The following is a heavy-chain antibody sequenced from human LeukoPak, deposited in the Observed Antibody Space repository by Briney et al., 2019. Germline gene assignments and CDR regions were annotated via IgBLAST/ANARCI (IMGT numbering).Heavy chain of an antibody. CDR3: ARGRHWYFDL. J-gene: IGHJ2*01. V-gene: IGHV4-34*01. CDR2: INHSGST. Sequence: SETLSLTCAVYGGSFSGYYWSWIRQPPGKGLEWIGEINHSGSTNYNPSLKSRVTISVDTSKNQFSLKLSSVTAADTAVYYYARGRHWYFDLWGRGTLVTVSS. CDR1: GGSFSGYY.